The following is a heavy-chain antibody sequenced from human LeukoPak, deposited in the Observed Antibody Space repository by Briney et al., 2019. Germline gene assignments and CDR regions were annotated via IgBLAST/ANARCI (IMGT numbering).Heavy chain of an antibody. CDR2: IYYSGST. D-gene: IGHD6-13*01. CDR1: GGSISSSSYY. V-gene: IGHV4-39*01. J-gene: IGHJ4*02. CDR3: ARYLGSWFPLEY. Sequence: PSETLSLTCTVSGGSISSSSYYWGWIRQPPGKGLEWIGSIYYSGSTYYNPSLKSRVTISVDTSKNQFSLQLNSVTAADTAVYYSARYLGSWFPLEYWGQGTLVTVSS.